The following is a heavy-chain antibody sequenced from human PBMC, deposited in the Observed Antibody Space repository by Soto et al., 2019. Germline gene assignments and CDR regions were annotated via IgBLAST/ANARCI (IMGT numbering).Heavy chain of an antibody. Sequence: SVKVSCKASGGTFSSYAISWVRQAPGQGLEWMGGIIPIFGTANYAQKFQGRVTITADESTSTAYMELSSLRSEDTAVYYCARGVIRDKYYDFWSGPLHNYYYYYGMDVWGQGTTVTVSS. J-gene: IGHJ6*02. CDR2: IIPIFGTA. V-gene: IGHV1-69*13. D-gene: IGHD3-3*01. CDR3: ARGVIRDKYYDFWSGPLHNYYYYYGMDV. CDR1: GGTFSSYA.